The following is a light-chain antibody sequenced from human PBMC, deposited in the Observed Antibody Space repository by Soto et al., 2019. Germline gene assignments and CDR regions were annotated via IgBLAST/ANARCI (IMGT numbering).Light chain of an antibody. J-gene: IGKJ5*01. CDR1: QTIYNY. CDR2: GAS. Sequence: DIQMTQSPSSLSASVGDRVTITCRASQTIYNYLNWYQQKPGKAPRLLIYGASTLRSGVPSRISGSGSGTDFTLTISSLQPEDFATYYCQQSYSTPQTFGQGTRL. V-gene: IGKV1-39*01. CDR3: QQSYSTPQT.